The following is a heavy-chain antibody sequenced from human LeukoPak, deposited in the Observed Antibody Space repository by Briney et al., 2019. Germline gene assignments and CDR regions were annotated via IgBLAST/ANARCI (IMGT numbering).Heavy chain of an antibody. V-gene: IGHV3-21*01. CDR3: TREGPNDAFDI. CDR1: GFTFSGYS. J-gene: IGHJ3*02. Sequence: GGSLRLSCATSGFTFSGYSMDWVRQAPGKGLEWDSSISSSSGYIYYADSVKGRCTISRDNAKNSVYLLMNNLRAEDTAVYYCTREGPNDAFDIWGQGTMVTVSS. CDR2: ISSSSGYI.